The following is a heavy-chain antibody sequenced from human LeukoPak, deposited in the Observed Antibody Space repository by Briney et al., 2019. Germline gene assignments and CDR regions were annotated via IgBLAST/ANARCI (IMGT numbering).Heavy chain of an antibody. D-gene: IGHD1-26*01. CDR2: ISSSSSYI. Sequence: GGSLRLSCAASGFTFSSYSMNWVRQAPGKGLEWVSSISSSSSYIYYADSVKGRSTISRDNAKNSLYLQMNSLRAEDTAVYYCTSQGREGWFDPWGQGTLVTVSS. V-gene: IGHV3-21*01. J-gene: IGHJ5*02. CDR1: GFTFSSYS. CDR3: TSQGREGWFDP.